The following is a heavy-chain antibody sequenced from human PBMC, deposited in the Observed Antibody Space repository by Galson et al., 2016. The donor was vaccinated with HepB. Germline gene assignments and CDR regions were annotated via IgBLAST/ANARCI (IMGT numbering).Heavy chain of an antibody. J-gene: IGHJ4*02. D-gene: IGHD2/OR15-2a*01. V-gene: IGHV3-30*18. CDR2: DPLDGRRK. Sequence: SLRLSCAASGFTFSGYGMHWVRQAPGKGLAWVAADPLDGRRKFYADSVKGRFTISRDNSNNILFLQMSSLRADDTAVYFCAKRHEYCPPVGCSVDYWGQGTLVSVSS. CDR1: GFTFSGYG. CDR3: AKRHEYCPPVGCSVDY.